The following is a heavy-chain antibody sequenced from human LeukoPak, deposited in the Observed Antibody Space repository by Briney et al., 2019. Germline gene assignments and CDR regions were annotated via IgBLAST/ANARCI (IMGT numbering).Heavy chain of an antibody. Sequence: GGSLRLSCAASGFTFSNAWMSWVRQAPGKGLEWGGRIKSKTDGGTTDYAAPVKGRFTISRDDSEDTLYLQMNSLKTEDTAVYYCTTVTIAVAGTLGWGQGTLVTVSS. CDR1: GFTFSNAW. CDR2: IKSKTDGGTT. D-gene: IGHD6-19*01. J-gene: IGHJ4*02. V-gene: IGHV3-15*01. CDR3: TTVTIAVAGTLG.